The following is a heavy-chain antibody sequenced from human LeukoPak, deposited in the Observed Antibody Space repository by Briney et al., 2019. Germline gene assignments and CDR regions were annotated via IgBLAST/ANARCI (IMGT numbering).Heavy chain of an antibody. Sequence: GASVKVSCKASGYTFTSYGISWVRQAPGQGLEWVGWISAYNGNTNYAQKLQGRVTMTTDTSTSTAYMELRSLRSDDTAVYYCARGAYSSGWYEHAFDIWGQGTMVTVSS. CDR3: ARGAYSSGWYEHAFDI. D-gene: IGHD6-19*01. J-gene: IGHJ3*02. CDR2: ISAYNGNT. CDR1: GYTFTSYG. V-gene: IGHV1-18*01.